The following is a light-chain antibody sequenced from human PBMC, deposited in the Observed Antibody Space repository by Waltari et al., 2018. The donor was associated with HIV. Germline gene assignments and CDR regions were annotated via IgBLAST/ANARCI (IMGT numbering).Light chain of an antibody. CDR3: ETWDSDIRV. CDR2: VEGSGSF. J-gene: IGLJ2*01. Sequence: QPVLTQSSSASASLESSVKLTCTLSSGHSSYIIACHQPQPGKAPRYLMKVEGSGSFNKGSGVPDRFSGSSSGADRYLTISNLQSEDEADYYCETWDSDIRVFGGGTKLTVL. CDR1: SGHSSYI. V-gene: IGLV4-60*03.